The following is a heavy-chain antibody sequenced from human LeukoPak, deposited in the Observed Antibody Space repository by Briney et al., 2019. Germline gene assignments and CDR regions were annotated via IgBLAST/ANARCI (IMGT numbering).Heavy chain of an antibody. CDR3: ARDRPTGASRLFVVQ. Sequence: GGSLRLSCAASGFTFGSYAMTWVRQAPGKGLEWVSSMSSGGSYIYYADSVRGRFTISRDNAKNSLYLLMNSLSVDDTAVYYCARDRPTGASRLFVVQWGQGTLVTVSS. CDR1: GFTFGSYA. D-gene: IGHD2-15*01. V-gene: IGHV3-21*06. J-gene: IGHJ4*02. CDR2: MSSGGSYI.